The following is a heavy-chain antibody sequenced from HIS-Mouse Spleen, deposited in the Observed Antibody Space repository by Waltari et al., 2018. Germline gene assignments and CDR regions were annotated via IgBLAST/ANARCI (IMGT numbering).Heavy chain of an antibody. V-gene: IGHV4-39*07. CDR1: GGSISSSSYY. CDR3: ARVSRLNSSPRGGWYDAFDI. Sequence: QLQLQESGPGLVKPSETLSLTCTVSGGSISSSSYYWGWIRQPPGKGLEWIGSIYYSGSTYYNPSLKSRVTISVDTSKNQFSLKLSSVTAADTAVYYCARVSRLNSSPRGGWYDAFDIWGQGTMVTVSS. D-gene: IGHD3-16*01. J-gene: IGHJ3*02. CDR2: IYYSGST.